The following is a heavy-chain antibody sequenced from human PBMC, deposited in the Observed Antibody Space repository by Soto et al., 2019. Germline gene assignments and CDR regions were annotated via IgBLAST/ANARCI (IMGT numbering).Heavy chain of an antibody. D-gene: IGHD3-3*01. Sequence: HVQLVESGGGVVQPGRSLRLSCAASGFTFSSYGMHWVRQAPGKGLEWVAVISYDGSNKYYADSVKGRFTISRDNSKNTLYLQMNSLRAEDTAVYYCAKVRFLEWLSDYWGQGTLVTVSS. V-gene: IGHV3-30*18. CDR2: ISYDGSNK. J-gene: IGHJ4*02. CDR3: AKVRFLEWLSDY. CDR1: GFTFSSYG.